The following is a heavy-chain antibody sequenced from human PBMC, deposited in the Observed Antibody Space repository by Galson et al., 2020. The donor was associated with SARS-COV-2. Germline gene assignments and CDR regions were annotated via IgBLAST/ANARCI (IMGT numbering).Heavy chain of an antibody. Sequence: SETLSLTCAASGYSISSGYHWCCLRQPPGKRVECIGSINHSGNTYYNPSLESRVTISVDTSKNQFSLKLRSVTAADTAVYYCARGNEFRPYSAFKNWGQGILVTVSS. CDR1: GYSISSGYH. J-gene: IGHJ4*02. V-gene: IGHV4-38-2*01. D-gene: IGHD1-26*01. CDR3: ARGNEFRPYSAFKN. CDR2: INHSGNT.